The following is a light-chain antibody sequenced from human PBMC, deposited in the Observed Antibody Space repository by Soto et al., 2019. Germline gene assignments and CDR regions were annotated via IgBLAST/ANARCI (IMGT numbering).Light chain of an antibody. CDR1: QSVYSE. CDR2: GAS. CDR3: QHYSTWLWT. Sequence: EIVMTQSPATLSVSPGERATLSCRASQSVYSELAWYQQKPGQGPRLLIYGASSRATGIPARFSGSGSGTEFTLTISSLQSEDFAVYYCQHYSTWLWTFGQGTKVEIK. V-gene: IGKV3-15*01. J-gene: IGKJ1*01.